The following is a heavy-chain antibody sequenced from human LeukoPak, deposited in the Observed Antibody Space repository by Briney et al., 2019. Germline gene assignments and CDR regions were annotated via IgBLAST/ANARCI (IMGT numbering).Heavy chain of an antibody. J-gene: IGHJ4*02. CDR2: IYPGDSST. CDR3: ARRNIGYCSSTSCRRHFDY. V-gene: IGHV5-51*01. D-gene: IGHD2-2*01. CDR1: GYIFTNYW. Sequence: GESLKISCKGSGYIFTNYWIGWVRQMPGKGLEWMGIIYPGDSSTRYSPSFQGQVTISADKSISTAYLQWSSLKASDTAMYYCARRNIGYCSSTSCRRHFDYWGQGTLVTVSS.